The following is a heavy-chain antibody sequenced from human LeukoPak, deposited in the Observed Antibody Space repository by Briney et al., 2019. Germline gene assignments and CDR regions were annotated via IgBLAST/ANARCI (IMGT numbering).Heavy chain of an antibody. CDR2: INPNSGGT. CDR1: GYTFTGYY. D-gene: IGHD2-21*02. CDR3: ATTYCGGDCYLRCDY. Sequence: ASVKVSCKASGYTFTGYYMHWVRQAPGQGLEWMGWINPNSGGTNYAQKFQGRVTMTRDTSISTAYMELSRLRSDDTAVYYCATTYCGGDCYLRCDYWGQGTLVTVSS. J-gene: IGHJ4*02. V-gene: IGHV1-2*02.